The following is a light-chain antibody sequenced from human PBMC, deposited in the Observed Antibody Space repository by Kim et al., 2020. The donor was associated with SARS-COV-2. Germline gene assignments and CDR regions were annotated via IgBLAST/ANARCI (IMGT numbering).Light chain of an antibody. CDR2: KDS. CDR1: VLAKKY. CDR3: YSAADNNLALV. J-gene: IGLJ3*02. Sequence: SSELTQPSSVSVSPGQTARITCSGDVLAKKYARWFQQKPGQAPVLVIYKDSERPSGIPERFSGSSSGTTVTLTISGAQVEDEADYYCYSAADNNLALVFGGGTQLTVL. V-gene: IGLV3-27*01.